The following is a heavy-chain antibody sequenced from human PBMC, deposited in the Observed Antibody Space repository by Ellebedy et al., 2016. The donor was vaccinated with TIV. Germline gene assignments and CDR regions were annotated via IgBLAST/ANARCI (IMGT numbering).Heavy chain of an antibody. CDR3: ARDDCSGGSCYADY. J-gene: IGHJ4*02. D-gene: IGHD2-15*01. CDR2: INHSGST. CDR1: GGSFSGYY. Sequence: SETLSLTXAVYGGSFSGYYWSWIRQPPGKGLEWIGEINHSGSTNYNPSLKSRVTISVDTSKNQFSLKLSSVTAADTAVYYCARDDCSGGSCYADYWGQGTLVTVSS. V-gene: IGHV4-34*01.